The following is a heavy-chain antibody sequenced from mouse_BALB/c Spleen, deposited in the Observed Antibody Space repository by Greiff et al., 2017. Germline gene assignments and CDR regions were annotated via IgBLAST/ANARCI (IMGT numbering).Heavy chain of an antibody. D-gene: IGHD1-1*02. V-gene: IGHV5-6-5*01. Sequence: DVMLVESGGGLVKPGGSLKLSCAASGFTFSSYAMSWVRQTPEKRLEWVASISSGGSTYYPDSVKGRFTISRDNARNILYLQMSSLRSEDTAMYYCARGGTMSYAMDYWGQGTSVTVSS. CDR3: ARGGTMSYAMDY. CDR1: GFTFSSYA. J-gene: IGHJ4*01. CDR2: ISSGGST.